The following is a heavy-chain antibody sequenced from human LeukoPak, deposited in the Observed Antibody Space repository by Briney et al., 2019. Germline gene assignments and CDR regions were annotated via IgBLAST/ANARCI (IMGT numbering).Heavy chain of an antibody. D-gene: IGHD5-12*01. CDR2: IWYDGSNK. V-gene: IGHV3-30*19. Sequence: GRSLRLSCAASGFTFSRFGMHWVRQAPGKGLEWVAVIWYDGSNKYYAASVKGRFTISRDNSKNTLYLQMNSLRAEDTAVYYCARDRSSYEFYFDYWGQGTLVTVSS. CDR3: ARDRSSYEFYFDY. J-gene: IGHJ4*02. CDR1: GFTFSRFG.